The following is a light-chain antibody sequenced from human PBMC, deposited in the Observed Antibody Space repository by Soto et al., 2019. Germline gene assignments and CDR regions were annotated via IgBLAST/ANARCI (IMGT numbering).Light chain of an antibody. CDR3: QQYNDNWT. CDR2: KAS. J-gene: IGKJ1*01. CDR1: QSISSW. V-gene: IGKV1-5*03. Sequence: DIQMTTSPSTLSASVGDRVTITCRASQSISSWLAWYQQKPGKAPRLLIYKASNLESGVPSRFSGSGSGTEFTLTISSLQPDDSATYYCQQYNDNWTFGQGTKVDIK.